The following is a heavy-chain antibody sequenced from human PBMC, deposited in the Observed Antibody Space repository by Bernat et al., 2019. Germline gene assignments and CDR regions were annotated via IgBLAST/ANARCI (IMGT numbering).Heavy chain of an antibody. Sequence: VQLVESGGGLVKPGGSLRLSCAASGFTFSNAWMSWVRQAPGKGLEWVGRIKTKTDGGTTDYAAPVKGRFTISRDDSKNMLYLEMNSLKTEDTAVYYCATDCATVAPYYYNGLDVWGQGTTVTVSS. CDR2: IKTKTDGGTT. D-gene: IGHD4-23*01. CDR1: GFTFSNAW. V-gene: IGHV3-15*01. CDR3: ATDCATVAPYYYNGLDV. J-gene: IGHJ6*02.